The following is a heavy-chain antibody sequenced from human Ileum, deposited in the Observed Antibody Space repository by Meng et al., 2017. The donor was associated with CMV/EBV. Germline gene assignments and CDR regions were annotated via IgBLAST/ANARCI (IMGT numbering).Heavy chain of an antibody. D-gene: IGHD6-19*01. CDR1: GYTFTSYG. CDR2: ISVYHGYT. CDR3: ARSSSSGRVSPDPEDYSDY. Sequence: ASVKVSCKASGYTFTSYGISWVRQAPGQGLEWMGWISVYHGYTNYAQKFQGRVTMTTDTSTSTAYMELRGLRSDDTAVYFCARSSSSGRVSPDPEDYSDYWGQGTLVTVSS. J-gene: IGHJ4*02. V-gene: IGHV1-18*01.